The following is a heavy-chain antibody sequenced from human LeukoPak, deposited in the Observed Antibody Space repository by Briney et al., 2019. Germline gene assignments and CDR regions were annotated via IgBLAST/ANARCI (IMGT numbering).Heavy chain of an antibody. Sequence: ASVKASCKASGYTFTGYYMHWVRQAPGQGLEWMGRINPNSGGTNYAQKFQGRVTMTRDTSISTAYMELSRLRSDDTAVYYCAIPGIAAAGTRIFDYWGQGTLVTVSS. CDR3: AIPGIAAAGTRIFDY. J-gene: IGHJ4*02. CDR2: INPNSGGT. CDR1: GYTFTGYY. V-gene: IGHV1-2*06. D-gene: IGHD6-13*01.